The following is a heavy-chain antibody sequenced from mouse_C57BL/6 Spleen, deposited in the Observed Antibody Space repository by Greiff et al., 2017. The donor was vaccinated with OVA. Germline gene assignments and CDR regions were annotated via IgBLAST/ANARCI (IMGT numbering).Heavy chain of an antibody. CDR3: ARDDMGGY. D-gene: IGHD1-1*02. V-gene: IGHV5-4*01. Sequence: EVKVVESGGGLVKPGGSLKLSCAASGFTFSSYAMSWVRQTPEKRLEWVATISDGGSYTYYPDNVKGRFTISRDNAKNNLYLQMSHLKSEDTAMYYCARDDMGGYWGQGTTLTVSS. CDR2: ISDGGSYT. J-gene: IGHJ2*01. CDR1: GFTFSSYA.